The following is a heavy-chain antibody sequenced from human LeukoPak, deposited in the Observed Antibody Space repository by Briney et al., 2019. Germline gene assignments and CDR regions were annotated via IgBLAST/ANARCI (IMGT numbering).Heavy chain of an antibody. J-gene: IGHJ5*02. CDR2: INWNGGST. D-gene: IGHD3-22*01. V-gene: IGHV3-20*04. CDR1: GFTFDDYG. Sequence: PGGSLRLSCAASGFTFDDYGMSWVRQAPGKGLEWVSGINWNGGSTGYADSVKGRFTISRDSAKNSLYLQMNSLRAEDTSLYYCASLYYYDSSGHPWGQGTLVTVSS. CDR3: ASLYYYDSSGHP.